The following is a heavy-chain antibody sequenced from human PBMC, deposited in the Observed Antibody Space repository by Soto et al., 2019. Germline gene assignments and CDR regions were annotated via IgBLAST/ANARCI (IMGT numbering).Heavy chain of an antibody. V-gene: IGHV1-18*04. CDR1: GYTFTSYG. CDR2: ISAYNGNT. Sequence: GASVKVSCKASGYTFTSYGISWVRQAPGQGLEWMGWISAYNGNTNYAQKLQGRVTMTTDTSTSTAYMELRSLRSDDTAVYYCARDLGYCSSTSCSPGVNWFDLWGQGTLVTVSS. CDR3: ARDLGYCSSTSCSPGVNWFDL. J-gene: IGHJ5*02. D-gene: IGHD2-2*01.